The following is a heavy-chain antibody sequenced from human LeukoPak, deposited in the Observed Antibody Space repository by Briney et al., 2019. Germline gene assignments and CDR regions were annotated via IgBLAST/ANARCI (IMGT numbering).Heavy chain of an antibody. CDR1: GLTFSTYW. V-gene: IGHV3-7*04. CDR2: IKEDGRQK. Sequence: GGSLRLSCAASGLTFSTYWMSWVRQAPGKGLEWVANIKEDGRQKFYVDSVKGRFSISRDNAKNSLYLQMDSLRAEDTAVYYCARDLDYWGQGTPVTVSS. J-gene: IGHJ4*02. CDR3: ARDLDY.